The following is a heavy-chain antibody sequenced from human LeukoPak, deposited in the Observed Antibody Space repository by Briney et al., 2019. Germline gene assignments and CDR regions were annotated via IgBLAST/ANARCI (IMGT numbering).Heavy chain of an antibody. CDR1: GYTFTGYY. CDR3: AREDLAYCGGDCYNAFDI. CDR2: ISAYNGNT. V-gene: IGHV1-18*04. Sequence: GASVKVSCKASGYTFTGYYMHWVRQAPGQGLEWMGWISAYNGNTNYAQKLQGRVTMTTDTSTSTAYMELRSLRSDDTAVYYCAREDLAYCGGDCYNAFDIWGQGTMVTVSS. J-gene: IGHJ3*02. D-gene: IGHD2-21*02.